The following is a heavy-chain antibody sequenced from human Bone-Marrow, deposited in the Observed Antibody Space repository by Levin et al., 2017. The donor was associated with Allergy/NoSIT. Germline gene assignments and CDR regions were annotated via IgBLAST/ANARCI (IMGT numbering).Heavy chain of an antibody. Sequence: GGSLRLSCAASGFTFSSYEMNWVRQAPGKGLEWVSYISSSGSTIYYADSVKGRFTISRDNAKNSLYLQMNSLRAEDTAVYYCARDYGDYVKFDYWGQGTLVTVSS. V-gene: IGHV3-48*03. CDR1: GFTFSSYE. CDR3: ARDYGDYVKFDY. D-gene: IGHD4-17*01. J-gene: IGHJ4*02. CDR2: ISSSGSTI.